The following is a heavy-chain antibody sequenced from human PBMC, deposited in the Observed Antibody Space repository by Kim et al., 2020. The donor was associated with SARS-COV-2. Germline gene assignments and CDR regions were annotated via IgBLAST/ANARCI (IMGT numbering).Heavy chain of an antibody. CDR2: INPYSGGT. CDR1: GYTFTGYY. CDR3: ATHPARYNWFDP. V-gene: IGHV1-2*06. J-gene: IGHJ5*02. Sequence: ASVKVSCKASGYTFTGYYMHWVRQAPGQGLEWMGRINPYSGGTNYAQKLQGRVTMTRDTSISTAYMELSSLRSDDTAVYYCATHPARYNWFDPWGQGTLVTVSS.